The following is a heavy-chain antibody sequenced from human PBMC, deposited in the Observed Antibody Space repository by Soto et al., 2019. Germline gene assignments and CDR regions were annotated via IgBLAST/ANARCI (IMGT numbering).Heavy chain of an antibody. J-gene: IGHJ4*02. CDR3: TTDRSLTGTLFDY. Sequence: PGGSLRLSCAASGFTFSNAWMSWVRQAPGKGLEWVGRIKSETDGGTTDYAAPVKGRFTISRDDSKNTLYLQMNSLKTEDTAVYYCTTDRSLTGTLFDYWGQGTLVTVSS. V-gene: IGHV3-15*01. D-gene: IGHD1-7*01. CDR2: IKSETDGGTT. CDR1: GFTFSNAW.